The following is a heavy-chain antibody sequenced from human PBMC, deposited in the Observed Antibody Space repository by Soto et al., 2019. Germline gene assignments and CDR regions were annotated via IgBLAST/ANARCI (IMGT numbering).Heavy chain of an antibody. CDR3: AKKAPYGDSPASVWFDY. CDR1: GFTFSSYA. CDR2: ISGSGGNT. Sequence: EVQLLESGGGLVQPGGSLRLSCAASGFTFSSYAMNWVRQAPWKGRGWVSVISGSGGNTDYADSVKGRLTISKDNSKNTLYIQLNSLRAEDTAVYYCAKKAPYGDSPASVWFDYWGQGTLVTVYS. J-gene: IGHJ4*02. V-gene: IGHV3-23*01. D-gene: IGHD4-17*01.